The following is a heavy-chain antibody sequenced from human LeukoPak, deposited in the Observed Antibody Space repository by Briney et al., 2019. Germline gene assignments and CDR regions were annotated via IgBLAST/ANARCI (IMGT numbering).Heavy chain of an antibody. J-gene: IGHJ6*02. D-gene: IGHD6-13*01. V-gene: IGHV4-59*01. CDR3: ARDRIAAAGRIEGYGMDV. Sequence: SETLSLTRSVSGVPISSYYWSWLRPPPGKGLEWLGYIYYSGSTNYNPPLKSRVTISVDTSKNQFSLKLSSVTAADTAVYYCARDRIAAAGRIEGYGMDVWGQGTTVTVSS. CDR2: IYYSGST. CDR1: GVPISSYY.